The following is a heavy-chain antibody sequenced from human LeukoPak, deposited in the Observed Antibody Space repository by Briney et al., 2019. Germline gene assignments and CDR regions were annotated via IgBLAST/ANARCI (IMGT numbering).Heavy chain of an antibody. CDR2: ISSSSSYI. Sequence: GGSLRLSCAASGFTFSSYSMNWVRQAPGKGLEWVSSISSSSSYIYYADSVKGRFTISRDNAKNSLYLQMNSLRAEDTALYYCAKDMDYDSSGLDYWGQGTLVTVSS. CDR3: AKDMDYDSSGLDY. V-gene: IGHV3-21*04. CDR1: GFTFSSYS. D-gene: IGHD3-22*01. J-gene: IGHJ4*02.